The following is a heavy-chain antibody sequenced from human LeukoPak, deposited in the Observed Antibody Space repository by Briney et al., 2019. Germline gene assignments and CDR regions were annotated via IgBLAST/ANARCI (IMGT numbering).Heavy chain of an antibody. CDR3: ARVVDTHFDY. CDR1: GFTFSSYW. J-gene: IGHJ4*02. Sequence: PGGSLRLSCAASGFTFSSYWMHWVRQAPGKGLVWVSRIKSDGSTTTYADSVKGRFTISRHNAKNTLYLQMNSLRAEDTAVYYCARVVDTHFDYWGQGTLVTVSS. D-gene: IGHD5-18*01. V-gene: IGHV3-74*01. CDR2: IKSDGSTT.